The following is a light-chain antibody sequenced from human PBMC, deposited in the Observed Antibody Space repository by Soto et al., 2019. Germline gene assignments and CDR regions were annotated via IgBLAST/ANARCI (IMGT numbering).Light chain of an antibody. V-gene: IGKV1-17*01. J-gene: IGKJ1*01. Sequence: DIQMTQSPSSLSASVGDRVTITCRASQGITKDLNWYQYKPGKAPKRLIYAASSLQSGVPSRFSGRGSGTEFTLTISSLQPEDFATYYCLQYNTYPWTFGQGTNVEIK. CDR3: LQYNTYPWT. CDR1: QGITKD. CDR2: AAS.